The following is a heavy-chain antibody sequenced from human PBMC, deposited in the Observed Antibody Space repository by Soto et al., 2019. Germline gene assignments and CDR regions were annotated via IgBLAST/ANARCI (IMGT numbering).Heavy chain of an antibody. Sequence: QVQLVESGGGLVKPGGSLRLSCAASGFTFSDYYMSWIRQAPGKGLEWLSYISSSGSTMYYADSVKGRFTISRDNAKNSLYLQMNSLRANDTAVYYCARESAGVSPYNWFDPWGQGTLVTVSS. J-gene: IGHJ5*02. CDR2: ISSSGSTM. CDR1: GFTFSDYY. D-gene: IGHD6-19*01. V-gene: IGHV3-11*01. CDR3: ARESAGVSPYNWFDP.